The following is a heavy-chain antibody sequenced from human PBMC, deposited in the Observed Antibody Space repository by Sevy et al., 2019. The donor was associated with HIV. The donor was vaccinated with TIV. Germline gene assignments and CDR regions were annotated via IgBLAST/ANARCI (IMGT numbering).Heavy chain of an antibody. V-gene: IGHV3-23*01. D-gene: IGHD2-2*01. J-gene: IGHJ4*02. CDR3: AKAKRDCSSTSCPGGY. CDR1: GFTFSSYA. CDR2: ISGSGGST. Sequence: GGSLRLSCAASGFTFSSYAMSWVRQAPGKGLEWVSAISGSGGSTYYADSVKGRFTISRDNSKNTRYLQMNSLRAEDTAVYYCAKAKRDCSSTSCPGGYWGQGTLVTVSS.